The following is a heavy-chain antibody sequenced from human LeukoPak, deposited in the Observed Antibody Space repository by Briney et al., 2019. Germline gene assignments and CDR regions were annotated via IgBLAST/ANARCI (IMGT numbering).Heavy chain of an antibody. CDR1: GGTFSSYA. CDR2: IIPIFGTA. D-gene: IGHD3-22*01. V-gene: IGHV1-69*01. J-gene: IGHJ6*03. Sequence: SVKVSCKASGGTFSSYAISWVRQAPGQGLEWMGGIIPIFGTANYAQKFQGRVTITADESTSTAYMELSSLRSEDTAVYYCARDLGYYDSSSLRYYYYMDVWGKGTTVTVSS. CDR3: ARDLGYYDSSSLRYYYYMDV.